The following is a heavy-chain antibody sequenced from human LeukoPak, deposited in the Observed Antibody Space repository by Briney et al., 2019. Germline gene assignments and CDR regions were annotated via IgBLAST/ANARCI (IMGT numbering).Heavy chain of an antibody. CDR2: IIPILGIA. CDR1: GGTFSSYA. V-gene: IGHV1-69*04. CDR3: ARPSRITMVRGVLRDDAFDI. Sequence: GASVKVSCKASGGTFSSYAISWVRQAPGQGLEWMGRIIPILGIANYAQKFQGRVTITADKSTSTAYMELRSLRSDDTAVYYCARPSRITMVRGVLRDDAFDIWGQGTMVTVSS. J-gene: IGHJ3*02. D-gene: IGHD3-10*01.